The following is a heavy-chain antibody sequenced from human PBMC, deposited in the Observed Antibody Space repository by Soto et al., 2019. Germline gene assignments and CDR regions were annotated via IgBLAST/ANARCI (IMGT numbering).Heavy chain of an antibody. CDR1: GDSISSSKYY. V-gene: IGHV4-39*07. D-gene: IGHD2-8*02. CDR2: INHSGST. Sequence: SETLSLTCTVSGDSISSSKYYWGWIRQPPGTGLEWIGDINHSGSTNYNPSLKSRVTISVDTSKNQFSLKLTSVTAADTAVYYCARDKITGLFDYWGQGTLVTV. CDR3: ARDKITGLFDY. J-gene: IGHJ4*02.